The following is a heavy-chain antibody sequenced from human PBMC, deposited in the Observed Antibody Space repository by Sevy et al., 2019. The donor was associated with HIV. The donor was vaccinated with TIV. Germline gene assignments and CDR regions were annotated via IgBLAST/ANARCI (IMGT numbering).Heavy chain of an antibody. V-gene: IGHV1-2*06. CDR1: GYTFSDNY. Sequence: ASVTVSCKASGYTFSDNYMHWVRQAPGQGLEWVGRINPRTGDTKYAQKFQGRVTVTRDTSISTAYMELSRLTSDDTAIYYCAKDKLLDAFDIWGQGTRVTVSS. D-gene: IGHD2-15*01. CDR2: INPRTGDT. J-gene: IGHJ3*02. CDR3: AKDKLLDAFDI.